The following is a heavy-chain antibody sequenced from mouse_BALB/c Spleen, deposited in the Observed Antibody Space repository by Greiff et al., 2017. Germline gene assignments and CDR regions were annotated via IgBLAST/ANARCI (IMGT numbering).Heavy chain of an antibody. CDR3: ARRITTATDY. J-gene: IGHJ2*01. Sequence: VQLKQSGPELVKPGASVKISCKASGYSFTGYYMHWVKQSHVKSLEWIGRINPYNGATSYNQNFKDKASLTVDKSSSTAYMELHSLTSEDSAVYYCARRITTATDYWGQGTTLTVSS. D-gene: IGHD1-2*01. V-gene: IGHV1-31*01. CDR1: GYSFTGYY. CDR2: INPYNGAT.